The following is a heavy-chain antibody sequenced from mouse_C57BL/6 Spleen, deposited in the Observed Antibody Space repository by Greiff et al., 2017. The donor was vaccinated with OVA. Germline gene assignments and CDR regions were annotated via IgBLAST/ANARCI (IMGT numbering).Heavy chain of an antibody. J-gene: IGHJ3*01. CDR2: IRLKSDNYAT. CDR3: TVSTSNSAWFAY. D-gene: IGHD2-5*01. V-gene: IGHV6-3*01. CDR1: GFTFSNYW. Sequence: EVKLLESGGGLVQPGGSMKLSCVASGFTFSNYWMNWVRQSPEKGLEWVAQIRLKSDNYATHYAESVKGRFTISRDDSKSSVYLQMNNLRAEDTGIYYCTVSTSNSAWFAYWGQGTLVTVSA.